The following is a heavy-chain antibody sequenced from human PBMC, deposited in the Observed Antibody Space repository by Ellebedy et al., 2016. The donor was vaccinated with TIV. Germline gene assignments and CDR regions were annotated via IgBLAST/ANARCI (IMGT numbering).Heavy chain of an antibody. D-gene: IGHD1-20*01. CDR1: GGTFSNYA. Sequence: ASVKVSCKASGGTFSNYAISWVRQAPGQGLEWLGRIIPIFDVRDYAQELQGRVTITADESTSTAYMELSSLRSEDTAVYYCARGYGYNWNDAGHYWGQGTLVTVSS. V-gene: IGHV1-69*13. J-gene: IGHJ4*02. CDR2: IIPIFDVR. CDR3: ARGYGYNWNDAGHY.